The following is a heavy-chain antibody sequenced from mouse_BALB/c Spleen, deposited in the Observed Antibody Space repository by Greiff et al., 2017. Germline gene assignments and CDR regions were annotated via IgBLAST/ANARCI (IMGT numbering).Heavy chain of an antibody. CDR1: GYSITSDYA. CDR2: ISYSGST. CDR3: AREGMYGNFPAY. D-gene: IGHD2-10*02. V-gene: IGHV3-2*02. Sequence: EVQLVESGPGLVKPSQSLSLTCTVTGYSITSDYAWNWIRQFPGNKLEWMGYISYSGSTSYNPSLKSRISITRDTSKNQFFLQLNSVTTEDTATYYCAREGMYGNFPAYWGQGTLVTVSA. J-gene: IGHJ3*01.